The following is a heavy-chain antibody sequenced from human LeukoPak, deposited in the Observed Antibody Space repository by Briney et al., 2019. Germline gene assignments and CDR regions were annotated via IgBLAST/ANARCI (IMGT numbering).Heavy chain of an antibody. CDR3: ARRQEYDFWSGYGEYYFDY. V-gene: IGHV4-38-2*01. Sequence: PSETLSLTCAVSGYSISSGYYWGWIRQPPGKGLEWIGSIYHSGSTYYNPSLKSRVTISVDTSKNQFSLKLSSVTAADTAVYYCARRQEYDFWSGYGEYYFDYWGRGTLVTVSS. CDR2: IYHSGST. CDR1: GYSISSGYY. J-gene: IGHJ4*02. D-gene: IGHD3-3*01.